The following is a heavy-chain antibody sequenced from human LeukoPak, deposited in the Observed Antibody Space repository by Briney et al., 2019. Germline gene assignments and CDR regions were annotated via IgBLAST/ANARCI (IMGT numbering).Heavy chain of an antibody. V-gene: IGHV3-23*01. D-gene: IGHD3-22*01. CDR2: ISGSGGST. J-gene: IGHJ2*01. CDR3: ARPTKGSGSGYYSGDWYFDL. CDR1: GFTFSSYA. Sequence: GRSLRLSCAASGFTFSSYAMSWVRQAPGKGLEWVSAISGSGGSTYYADSVKGRFTISRDNSKNTLYLQMNSLRAEDTAVYYCARPTKGSGSGYYSGDWYFDLWGRGTLVTVSS.